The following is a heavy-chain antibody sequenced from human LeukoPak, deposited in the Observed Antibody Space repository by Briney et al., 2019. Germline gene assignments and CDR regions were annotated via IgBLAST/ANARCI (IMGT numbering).Heavy chain of an antibody. CDR3: ARGAVAGTNWYFDY. Sequence: GGSLGLSCAACGFIFSDHYMDWVRQAPGRGLEWVARIRNKVRGYTTEYAASVQGRFTISRDDSSSSLYLQMSSLKTKDTAVYFCARGAVAGTNWYFDYWGQGTLVAVSS. D-gene: IGHD6-19*01. J-gene: IGHJ4*02. CDR1: GFIFSDHY. CDR2: IRNKVRGYTT. V-gene: IGHV3-72*01.